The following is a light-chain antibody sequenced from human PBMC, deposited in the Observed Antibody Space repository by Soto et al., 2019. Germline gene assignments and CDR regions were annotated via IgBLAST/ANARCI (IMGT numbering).Light chain of an antibody. J-gene: IGLJ2*01. CDR3: QSYDSSNPVV. CDR2: EDD. CDR1: SGSIASNY. Sequence: NFMLTQPHSVSESPGKTVTISCTRSSGSIASNYVQWYQQRPGSAPTTLICEDDQRPSGVPDRFSGSIDRSSNSASLTISGLKTEDEADYYCQSYDSSNPVVFGGGTKLTVL. V-gene: IGLV6-57*04.